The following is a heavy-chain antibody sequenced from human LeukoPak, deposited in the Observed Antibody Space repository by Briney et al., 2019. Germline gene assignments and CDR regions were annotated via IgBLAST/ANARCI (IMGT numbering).Heavy chain of an antibody. CDR3: AKGPGYFDY. J-gene: IGHJ4*02. CDR2: IWYGGSNK. V-gene: IGHV3-30*02. Sequence: PGGSLRLSCAASGFTFSSYGMHWVRQAPGKGLEWVAVIWYGGSNKYYADSVKGRFTISRDNSKNTLYLQMNSLRAEDTAVYYCAKGPGYFDYWGQGTLVTVSS. CDR1: GFTFSSYG.